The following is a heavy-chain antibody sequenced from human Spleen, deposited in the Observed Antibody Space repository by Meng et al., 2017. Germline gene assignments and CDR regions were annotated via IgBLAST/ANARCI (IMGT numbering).Heavy chain of an antibody. CDR2: IYYSGST. D-gene: IGHD4-17*01. Sequence: QGQLPESGPGLVKPSQTLSLTCPVSGGSISSGGYYWSWIRQHPGKGLEWIGYIYYSGSTYYNPSLKSLVTISVDTSKNQFSLKLSSVTAADTAVYYCARVTTVTQYFDYWGQGTLVTVSS. CDR1: GGSISSGGYY. V-gene: IGHV4-31*01. J-gene: IGHJ4*02. CDR3: ARVTTVTQYFDY.